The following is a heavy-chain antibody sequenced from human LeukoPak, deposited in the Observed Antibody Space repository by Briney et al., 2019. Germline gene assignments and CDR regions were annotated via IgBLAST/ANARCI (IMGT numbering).Heavy chain of an antibody. CDR2: ISYDGSNK. CDR1: GFTFSSYA. Sequence: GGSLRLSCAASGFTFSSYAMHWVRQAPGKGLEWVAVISYDGSNKYYADSVKGRFTISRDNSKNTLYLQMNSLRAEDTAVYYCARERRDQGLRLDYWGQGTLVTVSS. J-gene: IGHJ4*02. V-gene: IGHV3-30-3*01. D-gene: IGHD3-16*01. CDR3: ARERRDQGLRLDY.